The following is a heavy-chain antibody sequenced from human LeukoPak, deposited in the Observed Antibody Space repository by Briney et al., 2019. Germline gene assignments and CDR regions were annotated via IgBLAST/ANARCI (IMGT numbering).Heavy chain of an antibody. Sequence: QAGGSLRLSCAASGFTFSSYAMSWVRQAPGKGLEWVSVIHSGGTIYYTDSVKGRFTISRDNSKNTLYLQMNSLTIEDTAVYYCAFGRYPFDYWGQGTLVTVSS. V-gene: IGHV3-66*01. J-gene: IGHJ4*02. CDR1: GFTFSSYA. CDR2: IHSGGTI. CDR3: AFGRYPFDY. D-gene: IGHD3-16*02.